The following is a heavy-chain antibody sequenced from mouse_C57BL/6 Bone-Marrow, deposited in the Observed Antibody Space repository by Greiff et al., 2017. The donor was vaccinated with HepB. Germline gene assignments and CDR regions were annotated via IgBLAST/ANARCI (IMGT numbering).Heavy chain of an antibody. D-gene: IGHD2-5*01. CDR3: ARDGDSNCAMDY. J-gene: IGHJ4*01. CDR1: GFTFSSYA. Sequence: EVKVVESGGGLVKPGGSLKLSCAASGFTFSSYAMSWVRQTPEKRLEWVATISDGGSYTYYPDNVKGRFTISRDNAKNNLYLQMSHLKSEDTAMYYCARDGDSNCAMDYWGQGTSVTVSS. V-gene: IGHV5-4*01. CDR2: ISDGGSYT.